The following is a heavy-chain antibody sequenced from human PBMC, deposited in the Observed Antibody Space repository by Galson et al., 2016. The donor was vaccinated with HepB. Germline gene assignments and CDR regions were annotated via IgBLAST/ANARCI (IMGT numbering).Heavy chain of an antibody. J-gene: IGHJ3*01. D-gene: IGHD3-10*01. CDR1: GFTSAFTLTNYA. V-gene: IGHV3-30-3*01. Sequence: SLRLSCAASGFTSAFTLTNYAMHWVRQAPGKGLEWVAVIPYNGNNQYYAASVKGRFTISRDISTNILYLQMNSLRPEDPAVYYCAKGDYYGSGNYSNWFDPWGQGTMVTVSS. CDR2: IPYNGNNQ. CDR3: AKGDYYGSGNYSNWFDP.